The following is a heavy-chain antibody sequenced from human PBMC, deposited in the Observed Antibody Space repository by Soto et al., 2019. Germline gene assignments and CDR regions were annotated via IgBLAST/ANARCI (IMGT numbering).Heavy chain of an antibody. CDR3: AKGSTVTAAGYYYYYMDV. D-gene: IGHD4-17*01. Sequence: GGSLRLSCAASGFTFSSYAMSWVRQAPGKGLEWVSAISGSGGSTYYADSVKGRFTISRDNSKNTLYLQMNSLRAEDTAVYYCAKGSTVTAAGYYYYYMDVWGKGTTVTVSS. CDR2: ISGSGGST. V-gene: IGHV3-23*01. J-gene: IGHJ6*03. CDR1: GFTFSSYA.